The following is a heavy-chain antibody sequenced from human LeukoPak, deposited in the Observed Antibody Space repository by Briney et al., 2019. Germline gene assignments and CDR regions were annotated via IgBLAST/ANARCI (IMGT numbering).Heavy chain of an antibody. Sequence: PGGSLRLSCAASGFTFSSYAMSWVRQAPGKGLEWVSAISGSGGSTYYADSVKGRFTISRDNSKNTLYLQMNSLRAEDTAVYYCAKVEDCGGDCYSSYFDYWGQGTLVTVSS. D-gene: IGHD2-21*02. CDR2: ISGSGGST. J-gene: IGHJ4*02. CDR1: GFTFSSYA. CDR3: AKVEDCGGDCYSSYFDY. V-gene: IGHV3-23*01.